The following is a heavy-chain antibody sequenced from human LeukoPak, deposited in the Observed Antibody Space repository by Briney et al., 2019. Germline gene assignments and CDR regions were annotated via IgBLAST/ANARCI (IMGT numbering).Heavy chain of an antibody. CDR3: AKDGQRYFDWLYYFDY. V-gene: IGHV3-23*01. CDR2: ISGSGGST. Sequence: GGSLRLSCAASGFTFDAFGMTWVRQAPGKGLEWVSAISGSGGSTYYADSVKGRFTISRDNSKNTLYLQMNSLRAEDTAVYYCAKDGQRYFDWLYYFDYWGQGTLVTVSS. J-gene: IGHJ4*02. CDR1: GFTFDAFG. D-gene: IGHD3-9*01.